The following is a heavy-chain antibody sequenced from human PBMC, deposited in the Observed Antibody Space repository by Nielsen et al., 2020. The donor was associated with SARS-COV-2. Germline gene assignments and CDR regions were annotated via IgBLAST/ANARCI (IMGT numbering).Heavy chain of an antibody. CDR3: ARDLGYYYDSSGYRVGWFDP. CDR1: GYTFTGYY. J-gene: IGHJ5*02. CDR2: FNPGSGGT. V-gene: IGHV1-2*02. Sequence: ASVKVSCKASGYTFTGYYMHWVRQAPGQGLEWMGWFNPGSGGTKYAQKFQGRVTMTRDTSISTAYMELSRLRSDDTAVYYCARDLGYYYDSSGYRVGWFDPWGQGTLVTVSS. D-gene: IGHD3-22*01.